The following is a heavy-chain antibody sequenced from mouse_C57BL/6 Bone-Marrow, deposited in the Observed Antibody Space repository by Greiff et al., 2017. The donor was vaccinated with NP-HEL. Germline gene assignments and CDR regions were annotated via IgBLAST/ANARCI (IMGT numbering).Heavy chain of an antibody. J-gene: IGHJ1*03. V-gene: IGHV1-7*01. CDR1: GYTFTSYW. Sequence: QVHVKQSGAELAKPGASVKLSCKASGYTFTSYWMHWVKQRPGQGLEWIGYINPSSGYTKYNQKFKDKATLTADKSSSTAYMQLSSLTYEDSAVYDCANDGYFDVWGTGTTVTVSS. D-gene: IGHD2-3*01. CDR2: INPSSGYT. CDR3: ANDGYFDV.